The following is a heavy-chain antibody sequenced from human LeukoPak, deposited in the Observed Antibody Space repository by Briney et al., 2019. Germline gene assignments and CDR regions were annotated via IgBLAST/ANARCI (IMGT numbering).Heavy chain of an antibody. V-gene: IGHV4-39*02. CDR3: ARDRGDWSYYYGMDV. J-gene: IGHJ6*02. Sequence: SETLSLTCTVSGGSISSSSYYWGWIRQPPGKGLEWIGSIYYSGSTYYNPSLKSRVTISVDTSKNQFSLKLSSVTAADTAVYYCARDRGDWSYYYGMDVWGQGTTVTVSS. CDR2: IYYSGST. D-gene: IGHD3/OR15-3a*01. CDR1: GGSISSSSYY.